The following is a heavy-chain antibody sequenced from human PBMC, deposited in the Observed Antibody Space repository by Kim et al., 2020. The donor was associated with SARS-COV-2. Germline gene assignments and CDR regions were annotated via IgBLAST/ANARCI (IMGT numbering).Heavy chain of an antibody. D-gene: IGHD3-16*01. CDR1: GGSTSSSDHY. J-gene: IGHJ4*01. CDR2: IYYSGTT. V-gene: IGHV4-39*06. CDR3: ARDQHGGSTYTDY. Sequence: SETLSLTCTVSGGSTSSSDHYWAWIRQPPGKGLEWIGSIYYSGTTHYKPSLRSRVTLSVDTSKNQFPLKLTSVTAADTAVYFCARDQHGGSTYTDYWGRGTLVTVSS.